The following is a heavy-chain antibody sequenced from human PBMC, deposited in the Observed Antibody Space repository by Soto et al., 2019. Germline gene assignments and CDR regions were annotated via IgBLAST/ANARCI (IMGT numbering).Heavy chain of an antibody. CDR3: ARTGRSGLRWLDFFDP. V-gene: IGHV5-51*01. CDR1: GFTFTNYW. D-gene: IGHD4-17*01. Sequence: PGESLKISCGTSGFTFTNYWIVWVRQVPGKGLEWMGLIYPADSDTRYNPSFQGQVTISADTSTNTAFLHWSSLSASDSATYFCARTGRSGLRWLDFFDPWGQGTLVTVSS. J-gene: IGHJ5*02. CDR2: IYPADSDT.